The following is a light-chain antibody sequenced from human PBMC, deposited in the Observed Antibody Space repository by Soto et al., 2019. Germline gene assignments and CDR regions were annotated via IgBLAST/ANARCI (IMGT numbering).Light chain of an antibody. CDR3: SSYAGRNNVV. CDR1: SSDVGGYNY. J-gene: IGLJ1*01. V-gene: IGLV2-8*01. Sequence: QSVLTQPPSASGSPGQSVTISCTGTSSDVGGYNYVSWYQQHPGKAPKLMIYEVSERPSGVPDRFSGSKSSNTASLTVSGLQAEDEADYYCSSYAGRNNVVFGTGTKVTVL. CDR2: EVS.